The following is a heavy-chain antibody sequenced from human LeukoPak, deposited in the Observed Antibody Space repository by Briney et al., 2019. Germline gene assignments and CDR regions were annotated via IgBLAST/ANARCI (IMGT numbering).Heavy chain of an antibody. D-gene: IGHD3-3*01. V-gene: IGHV4-61*01. J-gene: IGHJ4*02. Sequence: SETLSLTCTVSGGSVSSGSYYWSWVRQPPGKGLEWIGYIYYSGSTNYNPSLKSRVTISVDTSKNQFSLKLSSVTAADTAVYYCARVELEWLSFDYWGQGTLATVSS. CDR1: GGSVSSGSYY. CDR3: ARVELEWLSFDY. CDR2: IYYSGST.